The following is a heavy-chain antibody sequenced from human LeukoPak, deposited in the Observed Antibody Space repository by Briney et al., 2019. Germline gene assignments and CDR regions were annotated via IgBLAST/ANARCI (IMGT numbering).Heavy chain of an antibody. J-gene: IGHJ6*03. CDR2: IYTSGST. Sequence: SETLSLTCTVSGGSISSYYWSWIRQPAGKGLEWIGHIYTSGSTNYNPSLKSRVTISVDTSKNQFSLKLSSVTAADTAVYYCARGPLGDILTGYYLQSDYYYMDVWGKGTTVTISS. V-gene: IGHV4-4*07. CDR3: ARGPLGDILTGYYLQSDYYYMDV. D-gene: IGHD3-9*01. CDR1: GGSISSYY.